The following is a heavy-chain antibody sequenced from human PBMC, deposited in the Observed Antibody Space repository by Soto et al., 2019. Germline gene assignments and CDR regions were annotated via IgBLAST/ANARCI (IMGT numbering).Heavy chain of an antibody. CDR3: ATDSSGWYSVTYYFDY. CDR2: IWYDGSNK. V-gene: IGHV3-33*01. Sequence: GGSLRLSCAASGFTFSSYGMHWVRQAPGKGLEWVAVIWYDGSNKYYADSVKGRFTISRDNSKNTLYLQMNSLRAEDTAVYYCATDSSGWYSVTYYFDYWGQGTLVTVSS. J-gene: IGHJ4*02. CDR1: GFTFSSYG. D-gene: IGHD6-19*01.